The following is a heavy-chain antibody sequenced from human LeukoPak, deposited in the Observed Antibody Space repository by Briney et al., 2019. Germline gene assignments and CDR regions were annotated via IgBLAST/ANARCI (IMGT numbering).Heavy chain of an antibody. Sequence: GASVKVSCKASGYTFSSYLISWVRQVPGQGLEWMGWISGHNGNTDLAQKFKDRVALTTDTSTSTAYMELRSLRSDDTAVYYCARDQPGDCSGGSCYDYWGQGTLVTVSS. CDR3: ARDQPGDCSGGSCYDY. V-gene: IGHV1-18*01. CDR1: GYTFSSYL. D-gene: IGHD2-15*01. CDR2: ISGHNGNT. J-gene: IGHJ4*02.